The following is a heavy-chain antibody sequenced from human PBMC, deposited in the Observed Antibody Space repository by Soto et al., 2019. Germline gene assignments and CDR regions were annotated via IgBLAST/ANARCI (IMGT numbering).Heavy chain of an antibody. CDR3: ARDPPSGYYTLHDAFDI. Sequence: LSLTCTVSGGSISSYYWSWIRQPAGKGLEWIGRIYTSGSTNYNPSLKSRVTMSVDTSKNQFSLKLSSVTAADTAVYYCARDPPSGYYTLHDAFDIWGQGTMVTVSS. CDR2: IYTSGST. D-gene: IGHD3-3*01. V-gene: IGHV4-4*07. J-gene: IGHJ3*02. CDR1: GGSISSYY.